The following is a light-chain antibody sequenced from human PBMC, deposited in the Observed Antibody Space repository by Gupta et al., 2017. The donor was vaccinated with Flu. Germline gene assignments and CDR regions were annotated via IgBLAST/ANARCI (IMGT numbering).Light chain of an antibody. V-gene: IGLV1-44*01. J-gene: IGLJ3*02. Sequence: QSVLTQPPSASGAPRQGVHLSFFCSSSNIGSNVVNWYQPLPGTAPKLLIYGDDQRPPGVPDRFSGSKSGTSASLAVSSLQSEDEADYYCATWDGSLNGPVFGGGTKVTVL. CDR3: ATWDGSLNGPV. CDR1: SSNIGSNV. CDR2: GDD.